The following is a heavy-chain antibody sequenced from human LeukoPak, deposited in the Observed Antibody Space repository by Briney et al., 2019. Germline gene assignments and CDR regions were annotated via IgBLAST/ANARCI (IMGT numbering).Heavy chain of an antibody. J-gene: IGHJ4*02. CDR1: GYTFTSYY. V-gene: IGHV1-46*01. D-gene: IGHD6-13*01. CDR2: INPSGDTT. CDR3: ARDSGTAAGTGARD. Sequence: ASVKVSCKASGYTFTSYYLHWVRQAPGQGLEWMGIINPSGDTTSYAQKFQGRVTMTTDMPTTTVYMELSSLRSEDTAVYYCARDSGTAAGTGARDWGQGTLVTVSS.